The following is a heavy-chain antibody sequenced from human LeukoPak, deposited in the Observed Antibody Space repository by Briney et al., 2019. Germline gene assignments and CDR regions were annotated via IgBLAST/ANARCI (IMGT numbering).Heavy chain of an antibody. CDR3: TTEILGWLPDFDY. Sequence: GGSLRLSCAASGFTFSNAWMSWVRQAPGKGLEWVGRIKSKTDGGTTDYAAPVKGRFTISRDDSKNTLYLQMNSLKTEDTAVYYCTTEILGWLPDFDYWGQGTLVTVSS. CDR2: IKSKTDGGTT. CDR1: GFTFSNAW. J-gene: IGHJ4*02. D-gene: IGHD2/OR15-2a*01. V-gene: IGHV3-15*01.